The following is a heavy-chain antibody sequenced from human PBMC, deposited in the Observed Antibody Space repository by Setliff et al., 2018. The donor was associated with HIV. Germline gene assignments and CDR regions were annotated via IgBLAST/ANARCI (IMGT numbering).Heavy chain of an antibody. CDR1: GFTFSSYG. J-gene: IGHJ6*02. Sequence: PGGSLRLSCAASGFTFSSYGVHWVRQAPGKGLEWVAFIEFDGSDKYYVDSVKGRFTISRDNSKSMLYLQMNSLRVEDTAMYYCARSPQGSYWVTRYGMDVWGRGTTVTVSS. CDR2: IEFDGSDK. CDR3: ARSPQGSYWVTRYGMDV. V-gene: IGHV3-30*02. D-gene: IGHD3-10*01.